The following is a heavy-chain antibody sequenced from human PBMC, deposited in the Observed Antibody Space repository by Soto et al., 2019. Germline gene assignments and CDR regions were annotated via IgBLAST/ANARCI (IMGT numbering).Heavy chain of an antibody. V-gene: IGHV3-9*01. D-gene: IGHD1-26*01. CDR2: ISWNSGSI. CDR1: GFTFDDYA. Sequence: GGSLRLSCAASGFTFDDYAMHWVRQAPGKGLEWVSGISWNSGSIGYADSVKGRFTISRDNAKNSLYLQMNSLRAEDTALYYCAKDMGGGGIVGAMPRYDIWGQGTMVTVSS. CDR3: AKDMGGGGIVGAMPRYDI. J-gene: IGHJ3*02.